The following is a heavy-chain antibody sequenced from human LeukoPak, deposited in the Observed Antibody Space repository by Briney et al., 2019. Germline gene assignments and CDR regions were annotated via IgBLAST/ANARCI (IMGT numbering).Heavy chain of an antibody. J-gene: IGHJ5*02. CDR1: GYTFTSYY. V-gene: IGHV1-46*01. CDR3: ARGGGGYGDYTP. CDR2: INPSGGST. Sequence: ASVKVSCKASGYTFTSYYMHWVRQAPGQGLEWMGIINPSGGSTSYAQKFQGRVTTTRDTSTSTVYMELSSLRSGDTAVYYCARGGGGYGDYTPWGQGTLVTVSS. D-gene: IGHD4-17*01.